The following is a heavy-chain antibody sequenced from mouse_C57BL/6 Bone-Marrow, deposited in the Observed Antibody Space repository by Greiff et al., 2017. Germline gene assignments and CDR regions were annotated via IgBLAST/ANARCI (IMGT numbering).Heavy chain of an antibody. D-gene: IGHD1-1*01. CDR1: GFTFSDYG. V-gene: IGHV5-17*01. J-gene: IGHJ2*01. Sequence: EVQLVESGGGLVKPGGSLKLSCAASGFTFSDYGMHWVRQAPEKGLEWVAYISSGSSTIYYADTVKGRFTISRDNATTTLCLQMTSLRSEDTAMYYCARDYYGSSSYFDYWGQGTTLTVSS. CDR2: ISSGSSTI. CDR3: ARDYYGSSSYFDY.